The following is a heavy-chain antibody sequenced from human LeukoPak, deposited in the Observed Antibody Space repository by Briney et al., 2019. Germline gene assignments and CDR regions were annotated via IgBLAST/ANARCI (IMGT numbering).Heavy chain of an antibody. J-gene: IGHJ4*02. Sequence: PSETLSLTCTVSGGSISSSNSYWGWIRQPPGKGLEWIGSIYYSGSTYYTASLQSRVTISIDISKNEFSLRLNSVTAAHTAMYYCANSGGYGLTDYWGQGTLVTVS. CDR3: ANSGGYGLTDY. CDR1: GGSISSSNSY. D-gene: IGHD1-26*01. V-gene: IGHV4-39*01. CDR2: IYYSGST.